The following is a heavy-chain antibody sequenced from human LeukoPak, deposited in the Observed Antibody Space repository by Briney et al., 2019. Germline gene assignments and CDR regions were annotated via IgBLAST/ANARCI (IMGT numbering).Heavy chain of an antibody. D-gene: IGHD6-6*01. Sequence: ASVKVSCKASGYTFTSYGISWVRQAPGQGLECMGWISAYNGNTNYAQELQGRVTMTTDTSTSTAYMELRSLRSDDTAVYYCARDFPSAYVAAHMDVWGKGTTVTVSS. V-gene: IGHV1-18*01. CDR2: ISAYNGNT. CDR3: ARDFPSAYVAAHMDV. J-gene: IGHJ6*03. CDR1: GYTFTSYG.